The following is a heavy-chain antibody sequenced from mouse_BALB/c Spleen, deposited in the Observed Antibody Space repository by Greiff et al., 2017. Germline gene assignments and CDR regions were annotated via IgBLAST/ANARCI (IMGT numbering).Heavy chain of an antibody. Sequence: VKLQQSGAELAKPGASVKMSCKASGYTFTSYWMHWVKQRPGQGLEWIGYINPSTGYSAYNQKFKDKATLTADKSSSTAYMQLSSLTSEDSAVYYCARKTTPLYFDVWGAGTTVTVAS. CDR3: ARKTTPLYFDV. D-gene: IGHD1-1*01. J-gene: IGHJ1*01. CDR2: INPSTGYS. CDR1: GYTFTSYW. V-gene: IGHV1-7*01.